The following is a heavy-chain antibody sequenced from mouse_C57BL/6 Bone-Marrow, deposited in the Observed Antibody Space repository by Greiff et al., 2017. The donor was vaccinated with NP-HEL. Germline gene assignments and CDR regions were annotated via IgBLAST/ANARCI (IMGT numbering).Heavy chain of an antibody. Sequence: EVKLVESGGGLVQPGGSLSLSCAASGFTFTDYYMSWVRQPPGKALEWLGFIRNKANGYTTESSASVKGRFPISRDNSHSILYLQMNALRAEDSATYYCASLYYGNYERAMDYWGQGTSVTVSS. CDR3: ASLYYGNYERAMDY. CDR1: GFTFTDYY. D-gene: IGHD2-1*01. J-gene: IGHJ4*01. V-gene: IGHV7-3*01. CDR2: IRNKANGYTT.